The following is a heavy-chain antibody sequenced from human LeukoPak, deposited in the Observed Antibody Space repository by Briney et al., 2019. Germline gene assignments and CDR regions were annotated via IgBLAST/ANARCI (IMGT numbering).Heavy chain of an antibody. V-gene: IGHV3-30-3*01. J-gene: IGHJ4*02. CDR3: AKDPLIAVDDFDY. D-gene: IGHD6-19*01. CDR2: ISYDGSNK. CDR1: GFTFSSYA. Sequence: GGSLRLSCAASGFTFSSYAMHWVRQAPGKGLEWVAVISYDGSNKYYADSVKGRFTISRDNSKNTLYLQMNSLRAEDTAVYYCAKDPLIAVDDFDYWGQGTLVTVSS.